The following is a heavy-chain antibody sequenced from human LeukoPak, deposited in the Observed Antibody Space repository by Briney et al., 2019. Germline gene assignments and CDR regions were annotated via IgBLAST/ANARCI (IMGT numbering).Heavy chain of an antibody. CDR3: ATPRAYCSSTSCENDFDY. CDR2: MNPNSGNT. J-gene: IGHJ4*02. V-gene: IGHV1-8*01. Sequence: ASVKVSCKASGYTFTSYDINWVRQATGQGLEWMGWMNPNSGNTGYAQKFQGRVTMTRNTSISTAYMELSSLRSEDTAVHYCATPRAYCSSTSCENDFDYWGQGTLVTVSS. D-gene: IGHD2-2*01. CDR1: GYTFTSYD.